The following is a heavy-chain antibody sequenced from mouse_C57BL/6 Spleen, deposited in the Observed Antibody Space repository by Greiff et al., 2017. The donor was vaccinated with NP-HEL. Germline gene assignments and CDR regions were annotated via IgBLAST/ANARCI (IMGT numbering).Heavy chain of an antibody. CDR2: IYPGSGST. D-gene: IGHD2-5*01. CDR1: GYTFTSYW. J-gene: IGHJ2*01. V-gene: IGHV1-55*01. Sequence: QVQLQQPGAELVKPGASVKMSCKASGYTFTSYWITWVKQRPGQGLEWIGDIYPGSGSTNYNEKFKSKATLTVDTSSSTAYMQLSSLTSEDSAVYYCAREGDSKREILFDYWGQGTTLTVSS. CDR3: AREGDSKREILFDY.